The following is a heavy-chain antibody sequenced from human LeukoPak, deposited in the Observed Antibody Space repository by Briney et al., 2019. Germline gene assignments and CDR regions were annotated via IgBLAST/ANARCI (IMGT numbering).Heavy chain of an antibody. CDR1: NGSISSYY. V-gene: IGHV4-4*07. D-gene: IGHD6-25*01. CDR3: ARRPAGYFDY. CDR2: IYTSGTT. J-gene: IGHJ4*02. Sequence: SETLSLTCAVSNGSISSYYWSWIRQPAGKGLEWIGHIYTSGTTNYNPSLKSRVTMSVDTSKNQFSLKLSSVTAADTAVYYCARRPAGYFDYWGQGTLVTVSS.